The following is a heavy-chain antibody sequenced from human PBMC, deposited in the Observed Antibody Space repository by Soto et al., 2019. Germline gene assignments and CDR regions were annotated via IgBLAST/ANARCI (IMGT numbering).Heavy chain of an antibody. CDR3: ARQAVVYCSGGRSYSANRHWFDP. D-gene: IGHD2-15*01. CDR1: GGSISSSIYY. CDR2: IYYSGST. V-gene: IGHV4-39*01. J-gene: IGHJ5*02. Sequence: SSETLALTCTVSGGSISSSIYYWGWIRQPPGQGLEWIGSIYYSGSTYYNASLKSRVTISVDTSKNQFSLKLSSVTAADTAVYYCARQAVVYCSGGRSYSANRHWFDPWGQGTRVTVSS.